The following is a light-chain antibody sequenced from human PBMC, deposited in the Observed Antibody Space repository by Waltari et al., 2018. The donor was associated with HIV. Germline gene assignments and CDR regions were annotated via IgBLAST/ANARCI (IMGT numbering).Light chain of an antibody. V-gene: IGLV3-25*03. CDR2: KDT. CDR3: QSSDTSGTY. CDR1: ALPQLV. Sequence: FELTQPPSMSVSPGQTARIPCSGDALPQLVAYWFQQKSGQAPVLLIFKDTERQTGIPARFSGSSSGTVATLTISGVRAEDEADYYCQSSDTSGTYFGGGTKLTVL. J-gene: IGLJ2*01.